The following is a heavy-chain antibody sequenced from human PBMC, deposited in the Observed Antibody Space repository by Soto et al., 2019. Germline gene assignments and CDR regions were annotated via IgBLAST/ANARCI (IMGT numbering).Heavy chain of an antibody. CDR3: ASFRYYFDY. Sequence: SETLSLTCTVSGGSISSYYWSWIRQPPGKGLEWIGYIYYSGSTNYNPSLKSRVTISVDTSKNQFSLKLSSVTAADTAVYYCASFRYYFDYWGQGTLVTVSS. CDR2: IYYSGST. CDR1: GGSISSYY. V-gene: IGHV4-59*08. J-gene: IGHJ4*02.